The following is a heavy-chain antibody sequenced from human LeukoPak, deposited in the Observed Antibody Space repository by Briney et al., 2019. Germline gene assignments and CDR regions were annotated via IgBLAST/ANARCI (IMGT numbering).Heavy chain of an antibody. V-gene: IGHV1-69*13. J-gene: IGHJ5*02. CDR2: IIPIFGTA. CDR1: GGTFSSYA. CDR3: ATYPLGYCSGGSCLNWFDP. Sequence: ASVKVSCKASGGTFSSYAISWVRQPPGQGLEWMGGIIPIFGTANYAQKFQGRVTITADESTSTAYMELSSLRSEDTAVYYCATYPLGYCSGGSCLNWFDPWGQGTLVTVSS. D-gene: IGHD2-15*01.